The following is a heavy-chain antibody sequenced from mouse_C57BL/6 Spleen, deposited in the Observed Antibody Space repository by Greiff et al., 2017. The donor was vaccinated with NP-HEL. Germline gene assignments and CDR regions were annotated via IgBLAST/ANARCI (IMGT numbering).Heavy chain of an antibody. CDR1: GYTFTDYN. D-gene: IGHD2-12*01. CDR3: ARDRDYSPLAY. Sequence: EVKLQESGPELVKPGASVKIPCKASGYTFTDYNMDWVKQSHGKSLEWIGDINPNNGGTIYNQKFKGKATLTVDKSSSTAYMELRSLTSEDTAVYYCARDRDYSPLAYWGQGTLVTVSA. V-gene: IGHV1-18*01. J-gene: IGHJ3*01. CDR2: INPNNGGT.